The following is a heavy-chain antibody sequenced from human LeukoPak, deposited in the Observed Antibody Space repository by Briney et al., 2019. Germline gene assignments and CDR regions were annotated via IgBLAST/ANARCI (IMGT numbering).Heavy chain of an antibody. D-gene: IGHD3-9*01. J-gene: IGHJ4*02. CDR2: VSPDGSAT. V-gene: IGHV3-74*01. CDR3: ARADYDILTGLLSRYYFDY. Sequence: GGSLRLSCAASGFTFSTSWMNWVRQGPGRGPVWVSRVSPDGSATAYADSVKGRFTVSRDNAKNALYLQMNSLRADDTAVYYCARADYDILTGLLSRYYFDYWGQGTLVTVSS. CDR1: GFTFSTSW.